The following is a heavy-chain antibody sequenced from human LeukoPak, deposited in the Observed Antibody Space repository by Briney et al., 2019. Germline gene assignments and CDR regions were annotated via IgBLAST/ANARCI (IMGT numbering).Heavy chain of an antibody. CDR3: ANDYSNYLDY. CDR1: GFTFSTYA. Sequence: GSLRLSCAXSGFTFSTYAMSWVRQAPGKGLEWVSGISGSGGSTYYADSVKGRFTISRDNSKNTLYLQMNSLRAEDTAVYYCANDYSNYLDYWGQGTLVTVSS. CDR2: ISGSGGST. J-gene: IGHJ4*02. D-gene: IGHD4-11*01. V-gene: IGHV3-23*01.